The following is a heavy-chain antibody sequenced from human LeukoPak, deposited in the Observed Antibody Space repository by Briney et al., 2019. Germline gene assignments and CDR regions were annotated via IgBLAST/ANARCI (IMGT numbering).Heavy chain of an antibody. V-gene: IGHV3-23*01. CDR2: ISGSGGST. Sequence: GSLRLSCVASGFTFSSYAMSWVRQAPGKGLEWVPAISGSGGSTYYADSVKGRFTISRDNSKNTLYLQMNSLRAEDTAVYYCANFVPTQDSDYGDYWGQGTLVTVSS. J-gene: IGHJ4*02. CDR3: ANFVPTQDSDYGDY. D-gene: IGHD1-26*01. CDR1: GFTFSSYA.